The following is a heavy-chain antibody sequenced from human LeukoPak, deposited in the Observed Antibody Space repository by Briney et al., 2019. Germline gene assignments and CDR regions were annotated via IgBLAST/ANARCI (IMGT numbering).Heavy chain of an antibody. CDR3: ARDRDMVRGGKSGMDV. Sequence: GGSLRVSCAASGFTFSSYSMNWVRQAPGNGLEWVSSISSSSSYIYYADSVKGRFTISRDNAKNSLYLQMNSLRAEDTAVYYCARDRDMVRGGKSGMDVWGQGTTVTVSS. D-gene: IGHD3-10*01. CDR1: GFTFSSYS. J-gene: IGHJ6*02. CDR2: ISSSSSYI. V-gene: IGHV3-21*01.